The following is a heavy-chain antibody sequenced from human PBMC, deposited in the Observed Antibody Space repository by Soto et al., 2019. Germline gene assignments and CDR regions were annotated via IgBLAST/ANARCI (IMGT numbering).Heavy chain of an antibody. CDR3: AHTCTNGVCYPNNWFDP. CDR1: GVSLSTSGMG. V-gene: IGHV2-5*02. D-gene: IGHD2-8*01. CDR2: IYWDDDK. J-gene: IGHJ5*02. Sequence: SGPNPVNPKPALTLTCTFSGVSLSTSGMGVGLIRQPPGKALEWIALIYWDDDKRYRPSLKSRLTITKDTSKNQVVLTMTNMDPVDTATYYCAHTCTNGVCYPNNWFDPWGQGTLVTVSS.